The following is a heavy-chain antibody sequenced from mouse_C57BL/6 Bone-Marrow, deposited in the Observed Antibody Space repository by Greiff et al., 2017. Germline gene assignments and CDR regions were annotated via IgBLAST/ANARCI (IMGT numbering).Heavy chain of an antibody. J-gene: IGHJ1*03. CDR3: ARDATPIDYGNDDWYFDV. CDR2: SRNKANDYTT. Sequence: EVMLVESGGGLVQSGRSLRLSCATSGFTFSDFYMEWVRQAPGKGLEWIAASRNKANDYTTEYSASVKGRFIVSRDTSPSIPYLPMNALRAEVTAIYYCARDATPIDYGNDDWYFDVWGTGTTVTVSS. D-gene: IGHD2-2*01. CDR1: GFTFSDFY. V-gene: IGHV7-1*01.